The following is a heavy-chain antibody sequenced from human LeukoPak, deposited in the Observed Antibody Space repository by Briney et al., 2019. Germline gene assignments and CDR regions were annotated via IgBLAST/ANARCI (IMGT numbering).Heavy chain of an antibody. J-gene: IGHJ4*02. V-gene: IGHV3-30*02. CDR1: GFTFSSYG. Sequence: GGSLRLSCAASGFTFSSYGMHWVRQAPGKGLEWVSFIRYDGSNEYYADSVRGRFTISRDNSKNTLYLQMNSLRAEDTAAYYCAKDQFRYSSGWQHFDYWGQGTLVTVSS. D-gene: IGHD6-19*01. CDR2: IRYDGSNE. CDR3: AKDQFRYSSGWQHFDY.